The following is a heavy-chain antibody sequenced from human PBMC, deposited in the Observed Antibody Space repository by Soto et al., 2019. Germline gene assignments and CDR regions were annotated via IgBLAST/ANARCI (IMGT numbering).Heavy chain of an antibody. Sequence: VQLVQSGAEVKQPGASVPVSCKASGYTFPSYGISWVRQAPGQGLEWMGWISAYNGNTNYAQKLQGRVTMTTDTSTSTAYMELRSLRSDDTAVYYCARASPGTIAAAGTDGYYFDYWGQGTLVTVSS. J-gene: IGHJ4*02. CDR2: ISAYNGNT. V-gene: IGHV1-18*01. CDR1: GYTFPSYG. CDR3: ARASPGTIAAAGTDGYYFDY. D-gene: IGHD6-13*01.